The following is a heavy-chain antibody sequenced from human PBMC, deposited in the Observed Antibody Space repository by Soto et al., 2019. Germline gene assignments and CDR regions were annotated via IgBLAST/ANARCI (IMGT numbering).Heavy chain of an antibody. CDR1: GGSFSGYY. V-gene: IGHV4-34*01. CDR3: ASLRSSDTIDY. Sequence: SETLSLTCAVYGGSFSGYYWSWIRQPPGKGLEWIGEINHSGSTNYNPSLKSRVTISVDTSKNQFSLKLSSVTAADTAVYYCASLRSSDTIDYWGQGTLVTVSS. CDR2: INHSGST. D-gene: IGHD6-6*01. J-gene: IGHJ4*02.